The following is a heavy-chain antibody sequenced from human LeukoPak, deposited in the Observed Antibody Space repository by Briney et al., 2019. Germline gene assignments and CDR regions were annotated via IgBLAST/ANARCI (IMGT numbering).Heavy chain of an antibody. CDR3: ARDFRHCGGDCYSERHYYFDF. CDR1: GFTFSSYW. J-gene: IGHJ4*02. D-gene: IGHD2-21*02. V-gene: IGHV3-7*01. Sequence: GGSLRLSCAASGFTFSSYWMSWVRQAPGKGLEWVANIKQDGSEKYYVDSVKGRFTISRDNAKNSLYLQMNSLRAEDTAVYYCARDFRHCGGDCYSERHYYFDFWGQGTLVTVSS. CDR2: IKQDGSEK.